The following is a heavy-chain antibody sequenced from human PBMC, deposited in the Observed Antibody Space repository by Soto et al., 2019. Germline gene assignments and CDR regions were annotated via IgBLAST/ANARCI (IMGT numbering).Heavy chain of an antibody. CDR1: GGSFSGYY. CDR2: INHSGST. CDR3: ARGLGVDYYDSSGYPAYFDY. J-gene: IGHJ4*02. D-gene: IGHD3-22*01. Sequence: SETLSLTCAVYGGSFSGYYWSWIRQPPGKGLEWIGEINHSGSTNYNPSLKSRVTISVDTSKNQFSLKLSSVTAADTAVYYCARGLGVDYYDSSGYPAYFDYWGQGTLVTVSS. V-gene: IGHV4-34*01.